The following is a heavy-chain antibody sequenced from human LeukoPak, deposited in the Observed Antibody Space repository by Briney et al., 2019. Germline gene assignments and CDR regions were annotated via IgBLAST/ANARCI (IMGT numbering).Heavy chain of an antibody. CDR3: ARERRGWFVVAAASFDY. CDR2: INTNTGNP. Sequence: ASVKVSCKASGYTFTSYAMNWVRQAPGQGLEWMGWINTNTGNPTYAQGFTGRFVFSLDTSVSTAYLQISSLKAEDTAVYYCARERRGWFVVAAASFDYWGQGTLVTVSS. V-gene: IGHV7-4-1*02. CDR1: GYTFTSYA. D-gene: IGHD2-15*01. J-gene: IGHJ4*02.